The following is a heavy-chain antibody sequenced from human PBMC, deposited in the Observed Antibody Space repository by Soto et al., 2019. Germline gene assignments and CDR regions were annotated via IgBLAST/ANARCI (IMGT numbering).Heavy chain of an antibody. J-gene: IGHJ6*02. D-gene: IGHD3-3*01. CDR3: ARDFRVVITNTYYYYGMDV. CDR1: GGSISSGDHY. V-gene: IGHV4-30-4*01. CDR2: IYYSGST. Sequence: PSETLSLTCTVSGGSISSGDHYWSWIRQPPGKGLEWIGYIYYSGSTYYNPSLKSRVTISVDTSKNQFSLKLSSVTAADTAVYYCARDFRVVITNTYYYYGMDVWGQGTTVTVSS.